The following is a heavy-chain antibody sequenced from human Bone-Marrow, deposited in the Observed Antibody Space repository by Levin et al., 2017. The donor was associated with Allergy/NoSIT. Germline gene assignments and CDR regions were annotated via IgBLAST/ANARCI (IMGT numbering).Heavy chain of an antibody. J-gene: IGHJ4*02. D-gene: IGHD3-10*01. CDR1: GGSINSGGSY. CDR2: MYGSGSA. CDR3: ARDTHGSGSYYRY. Sequence: PSETLSLTCTVSGGSINSGGSYWSWVRQRPGKGLEWIGYMYGSGSAYYTPSLKSRVTISMDTSKSQFSLNLTSLTAADTAVYFCARDTHGSGSYYRYWGQGTLVTVSS. V-gene: IGHV4-31*03.